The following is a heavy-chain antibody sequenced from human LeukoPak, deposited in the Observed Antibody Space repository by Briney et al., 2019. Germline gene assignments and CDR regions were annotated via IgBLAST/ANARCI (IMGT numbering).Heavy chain of an antibody. CDR3: ARRARRPGYSSSFFYYFDY. J-gene: IGHJ4*02. D-gene: IGHD6-6*01. V-gene: IGHV4-30-2*01. CDR2: IFHTGST. Sequence: SQTLSLTCTVSGGSFSSGLYYWTWIRQPPGKRLEWIGNIFHTGSTYYNPSLKSRVTMSVDTTNHFSLKLTSVTAADTAVYYCARRARRPGYSSSFFYYFDYWGQGTLVTVSS. CDR1: GGSFSSGLYY.